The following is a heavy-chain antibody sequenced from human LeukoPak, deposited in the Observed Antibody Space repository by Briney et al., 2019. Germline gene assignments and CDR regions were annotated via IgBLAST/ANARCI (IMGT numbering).Heavy chain of an antibody. J-gene: IGHJ4*02. Sequence: QSGGSLRLSCAASGFTFSDYTMNWVRQAPGKGLEWVSYIDLSGSVLYYVDSVKGRFTISRDNAKNSLYLQMNSLRTEDTALYYCGRDLGGPRSSGWHGVDYWGQGTLVTVSS. D-gene: IGHD6-19*01. CDR2: IDLSGSVL. CDR1: GFTFSDYT. V-gene: IGHV3-48*04. CDR3: GRDLGGPRSSGWHGVDY.